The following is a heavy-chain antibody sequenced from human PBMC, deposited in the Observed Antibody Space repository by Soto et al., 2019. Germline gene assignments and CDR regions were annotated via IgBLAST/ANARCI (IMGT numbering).Heavy chain of an antibody. CDR1: GCCISSGGYS. V-gene: IGHV4-30-2*01. CDR3: ACIFSGGYGYGFYYYGMDV. CDR2: MYHSGST. J-gene: IGHJ6*02. D-gene: IGHD5-18*01. Sequence: PSETVSLTCAVSGCCISSGGYSWSWIRQPPGKGLEWIGYMYHSGSTYYNPSLKSRVTISIDRSKNQFSLKLSSVTAADTAVYYCACIFSGGYGYGFYYYGMDVWGQGTTVTVSS.